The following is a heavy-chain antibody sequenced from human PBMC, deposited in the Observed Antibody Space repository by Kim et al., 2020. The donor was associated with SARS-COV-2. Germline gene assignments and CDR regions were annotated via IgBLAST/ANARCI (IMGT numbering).Heavy chain of an antibody. CDR3: ARQMSGRFDF. Sequence: SQTLSLTCAVSGDSVSSYTAAWNWIRQSPSRGLEWLGRTYFRSKWSTNYAVSVQSRIKITAATSTNQFSLQLNSVTPEATALYYCARQMSGRFDFWGQGTLVTVSS. J-gene: IGHJ4*02. CDR1: GDSVSSYTAA. D-gene: IGHD7-27*01. CDR2: TYFRSKWST. V-gene: IGHV6-1*01.